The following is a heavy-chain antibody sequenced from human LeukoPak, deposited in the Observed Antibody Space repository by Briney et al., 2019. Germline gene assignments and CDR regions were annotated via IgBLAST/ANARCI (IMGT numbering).Heavy chain of an antibody. CDR3: ATDY. CDR1: GFTSKNYA. Sequence: GGSLRLSCAASGFTSKNYAMNWVRQAPGKGLEWVASVVETGGDTYHADSVKGRFTISRDNSKNTVSLQMNSLRADDTAVYYCATDYWGQGTLVTVSS. J-gene: IGHJ4*02. CDR2: VVETGGDT. V-gene: IGHV3-23*01.